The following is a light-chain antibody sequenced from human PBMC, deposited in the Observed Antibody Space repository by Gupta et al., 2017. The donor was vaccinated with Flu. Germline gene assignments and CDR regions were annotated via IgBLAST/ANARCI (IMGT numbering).Light chain of an antibody. V-gene: IGKV3-15*01. CDR3: QQDNNWHPWT. Sequence: ATLSVSPGERATLSCRASQSVSSNLAWYQQKPGQAPRLLIYGASTRDTGIPARFSGSGSGTEFTLTISSRQSEDFAVYYCQQDNNWHPWTFGQGTKVEIK. J-gene: IGKJ1*01. CDR2: GAS. CDR1: QSVSSN.